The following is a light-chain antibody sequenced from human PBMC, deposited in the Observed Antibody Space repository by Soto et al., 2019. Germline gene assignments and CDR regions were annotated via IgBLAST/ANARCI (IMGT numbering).Light chain of an antibody. CDR2: ANN. J-gene: IGLJ3*02. CDR1: SSNLGAGYD. V-gene: IGLV1-40*01. CDR3: QSYDNSLSGSWV. Sequence: QSVLTQPPSVSGAPGQGVTISCTGSSSNLGAGYDVHWYQQLPGAAPKLLIYANNKRPSGVLDRFSGSKSGTSASLAITGLQAEDEADHYCQSYDNSLSGSWVFGGGTKLTVL.